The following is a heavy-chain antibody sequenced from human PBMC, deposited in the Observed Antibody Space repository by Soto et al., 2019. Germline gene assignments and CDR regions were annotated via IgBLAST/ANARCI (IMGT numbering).Heavy chain of an antibody. CDR3: AKARGVAVAGKVYYGMDV. V-gene: IGHV3-30*18. Sequence: QVQLVESGGGVVQPGRSLRPSCAASGFTFSSYGMHWVRQAPGKGLEWVAVISYDGSNKYYADSVKGRFTISRDNSKNTLYLQMNSLRAEDTAVYYCAKARGVAVAGKVYYGMDVWGQGTTVTVSS. CDR1: GFTFSSYG. J-gene: IGHJ6*02. CDR2: ISYDGSNK. D-gene: IGHD6-19*01.